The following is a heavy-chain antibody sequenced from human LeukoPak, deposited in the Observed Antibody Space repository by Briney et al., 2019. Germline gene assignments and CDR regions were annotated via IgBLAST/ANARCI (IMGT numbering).Heavy chain of an antibody. CDR2: IYTSGST. D-gene: IGHD4-17*01. CDR3: ARASDDFGDYGFDY. Sequence: SETLSLTCTVSGGSISNYYWNWIRQPAGKGLEWIGRIYTSGSTNYNPSVKGRLTMSMDTSKNQFSLRLSSVTAADTAVYYCARASDDFGDYGFDYWGQGTLVTVSS. CDR1: GGSISNYY. V-gene: IGHV4-4*07. J-gene: IGHJ4*02.